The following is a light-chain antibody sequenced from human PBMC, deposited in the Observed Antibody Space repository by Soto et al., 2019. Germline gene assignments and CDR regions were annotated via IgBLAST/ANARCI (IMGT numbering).Light chain of an antibody. J-gene: IGKJ5*01. V-gene: IGKV3-11*01. CDR1: QYVGTR. CDR3: QQYNSLAT. Sequence: EIVLTRSPATLSWSPGEGARLSGRASQYVGTRSAWYQHKPGQAPRLLIYYTSNRATGIPARFSGSGSGTEFTLTISSLQPDDFATYYCQQYNSLATFGQGTRLEIK. CDR2: YTS.